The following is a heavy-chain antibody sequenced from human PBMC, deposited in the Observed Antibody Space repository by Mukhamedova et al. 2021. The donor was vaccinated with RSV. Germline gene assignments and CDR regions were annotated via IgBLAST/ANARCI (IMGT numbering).Heavy chain of an antibody. J-gene: IGHJ3*02. Sequence: TISRDNSKNTLYLQMNSLRAEDTAVYYCAKYFLDDAFDILGQGTMVTVSS. D-gene: IGHD3/OR15-3a*01. V-gene: IGHV3-23*01. CDR3: AKYFLDDAFDI.